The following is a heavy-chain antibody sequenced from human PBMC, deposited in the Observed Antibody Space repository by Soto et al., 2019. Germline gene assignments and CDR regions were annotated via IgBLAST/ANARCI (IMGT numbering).Heavy chain of an antibody. Sequence: SVKVSCKASGGTFSSYAISWVRQAPGQGLEWMGGIIPIFGTANYAQKFQGRVTITADEPTSTAYMELSSLRSEDTAVYYCARDSTTYSSSWYAMDVWGQGTTVTVSS. CDR1: GGTFSSYA. CDR3: ARDSTTYSSSWYAMDV. J-gene: IGHJ6*02. D-gene: IGHD6-13*01. CDR2: IIPIFGTA. V-gene: IGHV1-69*13.